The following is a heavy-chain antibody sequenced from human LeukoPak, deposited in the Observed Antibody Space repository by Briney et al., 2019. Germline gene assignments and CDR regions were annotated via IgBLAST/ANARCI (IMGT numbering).Heavy chain of an antibody. V-gene: IGHV3-48*03. D-gene: IGHD3-10*01. CDR2: ISASGSTK. CDR3: ARGFPIGDLASDY. CDR1: GFGFRSYE. J-gene: IGHJ4*02. Sequence: PGGSLRLSCAASGFGFRSYEMNWVRQAPGKGLEWISYISASGSTKYYADSVKGRFTVSRDNAKDSLSLQMNSLRAEDTAVYYCARGFPIGDLASDYWGQGTLVTVSS.